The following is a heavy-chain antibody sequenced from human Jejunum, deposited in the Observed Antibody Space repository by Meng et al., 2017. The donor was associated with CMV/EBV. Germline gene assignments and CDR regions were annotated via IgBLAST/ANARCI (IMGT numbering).Heavy chain of an antibody. CDR2: ITPSSGGT. Sequence: QAQLVQFGAEVKKPGASVTVSRKASGYTFTGYYMHWLRQAPGQGLEWVGRITPSSGGTTYAQKFQGRVTMTRDTSISTAYMELSSLRSDDAAIYYCVRANLGSADYWGQGTLVTVSS. V-gene: IGHV1-2*06. CDR3: VRANLGSADY. CDR1: GYTFTGYY. J-gene: IGHJ4*02. D-gene: IGHD7-27*01.